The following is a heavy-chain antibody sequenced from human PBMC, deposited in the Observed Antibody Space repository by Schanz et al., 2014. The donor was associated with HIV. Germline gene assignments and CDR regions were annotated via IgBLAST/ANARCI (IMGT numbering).Heavy chain of an antibody. CDR2: IHWNSVSI. CDR3: ARVATSGFCDDY. Sequence: EVQVLESGGRLAQPGGSLRLSCAAAGFTFDDYAMHWVRQAPGKGLEWVSGIHWNSVSIGYADSVKGRTTISKDNSKNTLYLQMNSLRAEDTAVYYCARVATSGFCDDYWGQGTLVTVSS. CDR1: GFTFDDYA. V-gene: IGHV3-9*01. D-gene: IGHD1-1*01. J-gene: IGHJ4*02.